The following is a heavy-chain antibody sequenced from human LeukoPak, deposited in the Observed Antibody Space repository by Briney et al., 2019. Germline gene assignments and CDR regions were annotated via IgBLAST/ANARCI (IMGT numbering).Heavy chain of an antibody. V-gene: IGHV4-31*03. D-gene: IGHD3-10*01. CDR1: GGSISSGGYY. CDR2: IYYSGST. J-gene: IGHJ4*02. Sequence: SETLSLTCTVSGGSISSGGYYWSWIRQHPGKGLEWIGYIYYSGSTYYNPALKSRVTISVDTSKNQFSLKLSSVTAADTAVYYCAREGSGPFDYWGQGTLVTVSS. CDR3: AREGSGPFDY.